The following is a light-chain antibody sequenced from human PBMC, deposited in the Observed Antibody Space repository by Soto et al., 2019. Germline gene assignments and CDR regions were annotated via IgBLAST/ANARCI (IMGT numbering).Light chain of an antibody. J-gene: IGKJ4*01. V-gene: IGKV3-15*01. Sequence: EIVMTQSPATLSVSPGERATLSCRASQSVSNNLAWYQQKPGQAPRLLIYRVSTRATGIPARFSGSESGTDFTLTISSLQSEDFAVYYCQQHSSWPLTFGGGTKVDIK. CDR2: RVS. CDR3: QQHSSWPLT. CDR1: QSVSNN.